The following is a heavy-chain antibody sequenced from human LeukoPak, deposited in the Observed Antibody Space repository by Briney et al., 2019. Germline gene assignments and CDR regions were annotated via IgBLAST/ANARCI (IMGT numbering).Heavy chain of an antibody. J-gene: IGHJ4*02. D-gene: IGHD3-10*01. V-gene: IGHV3-23*01. CDR1: GFSFSSYA. CDR2: ISDSHGTT. CDR3: AITYGSGSYNLNY. Sequence: GGSLRLSCAASGFSFSSYAMSWVRQAPGKGLEWVSCISDSHGTTYHADSVKGRFTVTRDNSKNTLYLQMNSLRAEDTAVYYCAITYGSGSYNLNYWGQGTLVTVSS.